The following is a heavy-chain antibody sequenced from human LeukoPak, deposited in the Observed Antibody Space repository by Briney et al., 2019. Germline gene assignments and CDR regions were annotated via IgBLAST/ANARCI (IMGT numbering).Heavy chain of an antibody. CDR2: ISGSGGST. CDR1: GFTFSNYG. D-gene: IGHD1/OR15-1a*01. J-gene: IGHJ4*02. V-gene: IGHV3-23*01. CDR3: APWEHKGY. Sequence: PGGSLRLSCAASGFTFSNYGLSWVRQAPGKGLEWVSAISGSGGSTYYADSVKGRFTISRDNSKNTLYLQMNSLRAEDTAVYYCAPWEHKGYWGQGTLVTVSS.